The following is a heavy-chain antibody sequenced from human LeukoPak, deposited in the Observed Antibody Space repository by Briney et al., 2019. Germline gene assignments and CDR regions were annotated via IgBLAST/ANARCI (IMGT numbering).Heavy chain of an antibody. D-gene: IGHD2-15*01. CDR2: IWYDGSND. V-gene: IGHV3-33*01. CDR3: AREADCSGGSCYRGAFDI. CDR1: GFTLSQYA. J-gene: IGHJ3*02. Sequence: GRSLRLSCAASGFTLSQYAMHWVRQAPGKGLEWVAAIWYDGSNDYYADSVKGRFTISRDNCKNTLSLQMNSLRAEDTAVYYCAREADCSGGSCYRGAFDIWGQGTMVTVSS.